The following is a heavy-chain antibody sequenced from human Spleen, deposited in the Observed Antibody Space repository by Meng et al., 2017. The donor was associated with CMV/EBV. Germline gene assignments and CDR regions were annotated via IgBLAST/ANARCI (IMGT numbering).Heavy chain of an antibody. CDR2: ISASAGGT. CDR3: AKYSAVGERLYYFDY. Sequence: ETLSLTCTVSGGSISSTSYYWGWIRQPPGKGLEWVSAISASAGGTYYADSVKGRFTISRDNAKNTLYLQMNSLRAEDTAVYYCAKYSAVGERLYYFDYWGQGTLVTVSS. V-gene: IGHV3-23*01. D-gene: IGHD2-21*01. CDR1: GGSISSTSYY. J-gene: IGHJ4*02.